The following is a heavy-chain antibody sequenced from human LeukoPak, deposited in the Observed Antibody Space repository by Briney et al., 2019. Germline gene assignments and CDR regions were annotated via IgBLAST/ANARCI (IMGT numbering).Heavy chain of an antibody. CDR1: GFTFSSYG. CDR2: IRYDGSNK. V-gene: IGHV3-30*02. J-gene: IGHJ6*03. Sequence: PGGSLRLSCAASGFTFSSYGMHWVRQAPGKGLEWVAFIRYDGSNKYYADSVKGRFTISRDNSKNTLYLQMNSLRAEDAAVYYCAKEAYYYDSSGSAVCYYMDVWGKGTTVTVSS. D-gene: IGHD3-22*01. CDR3: AKEAYYYDSSGSAVCYYMDV.